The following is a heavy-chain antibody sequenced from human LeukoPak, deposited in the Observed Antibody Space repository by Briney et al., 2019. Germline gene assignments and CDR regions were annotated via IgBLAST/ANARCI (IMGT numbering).Heavy chain of an antibody. CDR1: GYTFTDYY. CDR2: ISAYNGNT. J-gene: IGHJ4*02. CDR3: ARVASEGYFDY. Sequence: ASVKVSCKASGYTFTDYYMHWMRQAPGQGLEWMGWISAYNGNTNYAQKLQGRVTMTTDTSTSTAYMELRSLRSDDTAVYYCARVASEGYFDYWGQGTLVTVSS. V-gene: IGHV1-18*04.